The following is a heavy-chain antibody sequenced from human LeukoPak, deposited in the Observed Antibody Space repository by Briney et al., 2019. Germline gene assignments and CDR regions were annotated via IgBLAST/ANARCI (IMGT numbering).Heavy chain of an antibody. V-gene: IGHV3-7*01. CDR2: IKRDGSQK. J-gene: IGHJ5*02. CDR1: GFTFSNAY. CDR3: ARLGLEVGGPNWFDP. D-gene: IGHD1-1*01. Sequence: GGSLRLSCAASGFTFSNAYMNWVRQAPGKGLEWVAHIKRDGSQKYYLDSVKGRFTISRDNAKNSLYLQMNSLRVEDTAVYYCARLGLEVGGPNWFDPWGQGTLVTVSS.